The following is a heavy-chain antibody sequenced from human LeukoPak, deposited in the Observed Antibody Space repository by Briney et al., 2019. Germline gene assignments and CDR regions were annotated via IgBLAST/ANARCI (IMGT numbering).Heavy chain of an antibody. V-gene: IGHV4-30-2*01. J-gene: IGHJ4*02. D-gene: IGHD4-17*01. CDR3: ASMTTVPTGPDY. CDR2: IYHSGST. Sequence: PSQTLSLTCTVSGGSISSGGYYWSWIRQPPGKGLEWIGYIYHSGSTYYNPSLKSRVTISVDTSKNQFSLKLSSVTAADTAVYYCASMTTVPTGPDYWGQGTLVTVSS. CDR1: GGSISSGGYY.